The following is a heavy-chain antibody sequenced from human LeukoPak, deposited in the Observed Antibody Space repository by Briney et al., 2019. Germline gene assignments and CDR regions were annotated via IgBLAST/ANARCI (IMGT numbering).Heavy chain of an antibody. CDR3: ARGRNPNWIDP. CDR1: GGSISSGGYY. Sequence: PSETLSLTCTVSGGSISSGGYYWSWIRQHPGKGLEWIGYIYYSGSTYYNPSLKSRVTISVDTSKNQFSLKLSSVTAADTAVYYCARGRNPNWIDPWGQETLVTVSS. D-gene: IGHD1-14*01. V-gene: IGHV4-31*03. J-gene: IGHJ5*02. CDR2: IYYSGST.